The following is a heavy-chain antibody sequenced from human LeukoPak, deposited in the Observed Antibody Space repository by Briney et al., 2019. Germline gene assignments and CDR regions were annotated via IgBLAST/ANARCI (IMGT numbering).Heavy chain of an antibody. CDR2: IQQDGSNK. D-gene: IGHD3-22*01. J-gene: IGHJ6*03. CDR1: EFSFKNYW. V-gene: IGHV3-7*01. CDR3: ARVGYYYDSSGYYEGDYFYMDV. Sequence: GGSLRLSCAASEFSFKNYWMSWVRQAPGKGLEWVANIQQDGSNKFYADSVKGRFTISRDNARNSLYLQMNSLRPDDTAVYYCARVGYYYDSSGYYEGDYFYMDVWGKGTTVTVSS.